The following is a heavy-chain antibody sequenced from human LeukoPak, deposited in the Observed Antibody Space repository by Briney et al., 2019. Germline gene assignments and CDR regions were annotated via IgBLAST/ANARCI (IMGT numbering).Heavy chain of an antibody. CDR3: ARTPYYDSSGYYNDY. Sequence: KPSETLSLTCAVSGYSISSGYYWGWIRQPPGKGLEWIGSIYHSGSTYYNPSLKSRVTISVDTSKNQFSLKLRSVTAADTAVYYCARTPYYDSSGYYNDYWGQGTLVTVSS. V-gene: IGHV4-38-2*01. J-gene: IGHJ4*02. CDR1: GYSISSGYY. D-gene: IGHD3-22*01. CDR2: IYHSGST.